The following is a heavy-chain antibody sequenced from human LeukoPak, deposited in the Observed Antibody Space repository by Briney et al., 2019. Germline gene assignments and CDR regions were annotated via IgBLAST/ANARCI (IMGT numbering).Heavy chain of an antibody. V-gene: IGHV3-30-3*01. J-gene: IGHJ4*02. D-gene: IGHD3-10*01. CDR3: AKGSVSSDYFDY. CDR2: ISYDGSNK. CDR1: GFTFSSYA. Sequence: GGSLRLSCAASGFTFSSYAMHWVRQAPGKGLEWVAVISYDGSNKYYADSVKGRFTISRDNSKNTLYLQMNSLRAEDTAVYYCAKGSVSSDYFDYWGQGTLVTVSS.